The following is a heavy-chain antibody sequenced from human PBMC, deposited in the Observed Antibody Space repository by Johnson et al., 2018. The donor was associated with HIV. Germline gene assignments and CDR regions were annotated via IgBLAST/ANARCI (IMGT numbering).Heavy chain of an antibody. CDR1: GFTFSSYA. Sequence: QVQLVESGGGVVQPGRSLRVSCGASGFTFSSYAMHWVRQAPGKGLEWVAVISYDGSNKYYADSVKGRFTISRDNSKNTLYLQMNSLRADDTAVYYCARAHDAFDIWGQGTMVTVSS. V-gene: IGHV3-30*04. CDR3: ARAHDAFDI. CDR2: ISYDGSNK. J-gene: IGHJ3*02.